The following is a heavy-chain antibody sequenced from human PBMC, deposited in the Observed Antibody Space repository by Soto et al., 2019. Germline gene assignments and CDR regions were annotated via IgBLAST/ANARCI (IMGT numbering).Heavy chain of an antibody. CDR2: IYPGDSDT. CDR3: ASLYCSGGSCYLDDAFDI. V-gene: IGHV5-51*01. D-gene: IGHD2-15*01. CDR1: GYSFTSYW. J-gene: IGHJ3*02. Sequence: GESLKISCKGSGYSFTSYWIGWVRQMPGKGLEWMGIIYPGDSDTRYSPSFQGQVTISADKSISTAYLQWSSLKASDTAMYYCASLYCSGGSCYLDDAFDIWGQGTMVTVS.